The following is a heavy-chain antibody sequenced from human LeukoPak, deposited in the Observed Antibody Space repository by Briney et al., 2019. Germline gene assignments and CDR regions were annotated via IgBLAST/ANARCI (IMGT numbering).Heavy chain of an antibody. Sequence: GGSLRLSCAASGFTFSTFGMYWVRQAPGKGLEWLAFIGNDGSNKYYVDSVKGRFTISRDNSKNTLYLQMNTLRAEDTAVYHCAAHQGYCSGGGCGPYWGQGTQVTVSS. CDR3: AAHQGYCSGGGCGPY. CDR1: GFTFSTFG. CDR2: IGNDGSNK. J-gene: IGHJ4*02. D-gene: IGHD2-15*01. V-gene: IGHV3-30*02.